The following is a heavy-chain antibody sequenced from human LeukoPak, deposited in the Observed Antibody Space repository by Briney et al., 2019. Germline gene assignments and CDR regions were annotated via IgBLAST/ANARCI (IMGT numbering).Heavy chain of an antibody. CDR3: ARDQTYGGNSVGWFDP. V-gene: IGHV4-61*02. CDR2: IYTSGST. D-gene: IGHD4-23*01. CDR1: GGPISSGSYH. J-gene: IGHJ5*02. Sequence: PSQTLSLTCTVSGGPISSGSYHWSWIRPPAGKGLEWIRRIYTSGSTNYNPSLKSRVPISVDTSKNQFSLKLSSVTAADTAVYYCARDQTYGGNSVGWFDPWGQGTLVTVSS.